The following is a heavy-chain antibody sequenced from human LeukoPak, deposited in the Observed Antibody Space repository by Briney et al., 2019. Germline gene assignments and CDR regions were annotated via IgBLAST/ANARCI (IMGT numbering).Heavy chain of an antibody. D-gene: IGHD3-16*01. Sequence: SETLSLTCAVYGGSFSGYYWSWIRQPPGKGLEWIGEINNSGSTNYNPSLKSRVTISVDTSKNQFSLKLSSVTAADTAVYYCARLAGGRYGMDVWGQGTTVTVSS. V-gene: IGHV4-34*01. CDR2: INNSGST. CDR1: GGSFSGYY. CDR3: ARLAGGRYGMDV. J-gene: IGHJ6*02.